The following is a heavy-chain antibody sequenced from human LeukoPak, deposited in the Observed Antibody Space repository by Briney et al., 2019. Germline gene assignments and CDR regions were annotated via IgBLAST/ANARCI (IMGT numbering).Heavy chain of an antibody. CDR3: AGRVTGYSSGYVY. V-gene: IGHV3-23*01. CDR2: ISGSAHKI. CDR1: GFTFSNYA. Sequence: GGSLRLSCVASGFTFSNYAMSRVSQAPEKGLDWVSVISGSAHKIRYADSVKGRFTISRDNSENTVYLQMNNLRAEDTALYYCAGRVTGYSSGYVYWGQEPWSPSPQ. J-gene: IGHJ4*01. D-gene: IGHD5-18*01.